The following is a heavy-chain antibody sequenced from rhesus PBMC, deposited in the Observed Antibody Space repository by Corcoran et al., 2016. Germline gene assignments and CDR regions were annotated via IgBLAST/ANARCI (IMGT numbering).Heavy chain of an antibody. V-gene: IGHV4-169*02. CDR2: IYGSGSST. J-gene: IGHJ4*01. D-gene: IGHD2-15*01. CDR3: VRDTNKVY. CDR1: GGSISSSY. Sequence: QLQLQESGTGLVKPSETLSVTCAVSGGSISSSYWSWIRAAPGQGLEWIGYIYGSGSSTNSNPSLQSPVTLSVDTAKNQLSLKLSSVTTADTAVYYCVRDTNKVYWVQGFLVTFSS.